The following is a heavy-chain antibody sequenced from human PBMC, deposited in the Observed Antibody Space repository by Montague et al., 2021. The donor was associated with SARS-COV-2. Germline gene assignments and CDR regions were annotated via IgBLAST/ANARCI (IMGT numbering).Heavy chain of an antibody. D-gene: IGHD3-10*01. J-gene: IGHJ3*02. Sequence: SETLSLTCAVYGGSFSGYYWCWIRQPPGTGLEWIGEINHSGSTNYNPSLKLRVTISVDTSKNQFPLSLSSVTAADTAVYYCAIAMVRGFSRAFDIWGQGTMVTVSS. CDR3: AIAMVRGFSRAFDI. V-gene: IGHV4-34*01. CDR1: GGSFSGYY. CDR2: INHSGST.